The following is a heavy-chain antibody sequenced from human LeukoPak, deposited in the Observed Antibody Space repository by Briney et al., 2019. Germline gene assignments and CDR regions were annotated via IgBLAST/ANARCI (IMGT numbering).Heavy chain of an antibody. Sequence: PGGSLRLSCAASGFTLSSYGMSWVRQAPGKGLEWVSAISGSGGNTYYADSVKGRFAISRDNSKNTLYLQMNSLRAEDTAVYYCAKRYSSAWYFFDYWGQGTLVTVSS. CDR3: AKRYSSAWYFFDY. CDR1: GFTLSSYG. J-gene: IGHJ4*02. V-gene: IGHV3-23*01. D-gene: IGHD6-19*01. CDR2: ISGSGGNT.